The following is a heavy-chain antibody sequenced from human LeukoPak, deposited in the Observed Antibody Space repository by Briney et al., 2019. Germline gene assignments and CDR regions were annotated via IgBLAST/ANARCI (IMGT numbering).Heavy chain of an antibody. V-gene: IGHV1-18*01. D-gene: IGHD2-15*01. CDR1: GYTFTSYG. CDR3: ARARYCSGGSCYADYYYYYYGMDV. Sequence: ASVKVSCKASGYTFTSYGISWVRQAPGQGLEWMGWISAYSGNTNYAQKLQGRVTMTPDTSTSTAYMELRSLRSDDTAVYYCARARYCSGGSCYADYYYYYYGMDVWGQGTTVTVSS. J-gene: IGHJ6*02. CDR2: ISAYSGNT.